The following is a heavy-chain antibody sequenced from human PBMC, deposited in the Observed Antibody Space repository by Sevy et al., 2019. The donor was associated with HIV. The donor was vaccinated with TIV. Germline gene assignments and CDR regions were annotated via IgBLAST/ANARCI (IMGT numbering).Heavy chain of an antibody. V-gene: IGHV1-2*02. D-gene: IGHD3-10*01. J-gene: IGHJ4*02. CDR1: GYTFTGFY. Sequence: ASVKVSCKASGYTFTGFYIHWVRQAPGQGLEWMGWINSNSGDTNYAQKFQGRVTMTRDTSISTAFMELSRLGSDDTAVYYCARVWYGDVWPLFDYWGQGTLVTVSS. CDR2: INSNSGDT. CDR3: ARVWYGDVWPLFDY.